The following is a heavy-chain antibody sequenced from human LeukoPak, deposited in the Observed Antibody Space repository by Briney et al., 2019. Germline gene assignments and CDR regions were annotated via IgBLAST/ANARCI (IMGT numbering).Heavy chain of an antibody. D-gene: IGHD5-12*01. J-gene: IGHJ4*02. CDR1: GFTFSSYS. V-gene: IGHV3-21*01. Sequence: GGSLRLSCAASGFTFSSYSMNWVRQAPGKGLEWVSSISSSSSNIYYADSVKGRFTISRDNAKNSLYLQMNSLRAEDTAVYYCARDRYIVATTPFDYWGQGTLVTVSS. CDR3: ARDRYIVATTPFDY. CDR2: ISSSSSNI.